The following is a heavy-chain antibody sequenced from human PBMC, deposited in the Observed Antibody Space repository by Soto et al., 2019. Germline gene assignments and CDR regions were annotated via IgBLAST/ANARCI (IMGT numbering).Heavy chain of an antibody. CDR2: ISGSGGST. D-gene: IGHD3-22*01. CDR1: GFTFNSYA. J-gene: IGHJ5*02. CDR3: AKDKLRDYDSSGYYLYNWFDP. Sequence: GGSLRLSCAASGFTFNSYAMSWVRQAPGKGLEWVSAISGSGGSTYYADSVKGRFTISRDNSKNTLYLQMNSLRAEDTAVYYCAKDKLRDYDSSGYYLYNWFDPWGQGTLVTVSS. V-gene: IGHV3-23*01.